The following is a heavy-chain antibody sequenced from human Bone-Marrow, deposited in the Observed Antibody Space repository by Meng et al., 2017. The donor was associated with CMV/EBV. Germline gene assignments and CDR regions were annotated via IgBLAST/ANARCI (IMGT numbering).Heavy chain of an antibody. Sequence: SETLSLTCTVSGGSVSSGSYYWSWIRQPPGKGLEWIGYIYYSGSTNYNPSLKSRVTISVDTSKNQFSLKLSSVTAADTAVYYCARDNGSLEGDATNFDYWGQGTLVTVSS. CDR2: IYYSGST. D-gene: IGHD1-26*01. CDR1: GGSVSSGSYY. V-gene: IGHV4-61*01. J-gene: IGHJ4*02. CDR3: ARDNGSLEGDATNFDY.